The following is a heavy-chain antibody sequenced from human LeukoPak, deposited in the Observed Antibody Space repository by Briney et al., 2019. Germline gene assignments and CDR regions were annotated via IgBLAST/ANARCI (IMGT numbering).Heavy chain of an antibody. D-gene: IGHD1-26*01. V-gene: IGHV3-64D*06. CDR2: ISSNGGST. CDR3: VKGGLIVGATFDY. Sequence: GGSLTLSCSASGFTFSSYAMHWVRQAPGKGLEYVSAISSNGGSTYYAGSVKGRFTISRDNSKNTLYLQMSSLRAEDTAVYYCVKGGLIVGATFDYWGQGTLVTVSS. CDR1: GFTFSSYA. J-gene: IGHJ4*02.